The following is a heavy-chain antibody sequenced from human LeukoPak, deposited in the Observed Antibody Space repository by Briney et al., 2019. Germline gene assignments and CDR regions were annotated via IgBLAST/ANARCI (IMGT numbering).Heavy chain of an antibody. CDR3: AKQRREMATIKAQGAFDI. V-gene: IGHV1-24*01. CDR2: FDPEDGET. Sequence: ASVKVSCKVSGYTLTELSMHWVRQAPGKGLEWMGGFDPEDGETIYAQKFQGRVTMTEDTSTDTAYMELSSLRSEDTAVYYCAKQRREMATIKAQGAFDIWGQGTMVTVSS. CDR1: GYTLTELS. D-gene: IGHD5-24*01. J-gene: IGHJ3*02.